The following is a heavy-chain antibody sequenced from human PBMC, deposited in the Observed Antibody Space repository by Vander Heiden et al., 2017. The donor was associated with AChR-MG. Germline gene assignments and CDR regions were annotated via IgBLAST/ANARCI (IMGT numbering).Heavy chain of an antibody. V-gene: IGHV3-53*02. D-gene: IGHD3-9*01. CDR3: ARVTGYYDAFDI. Sequence: EVQLVETGGGLIQTGGSLRLSRGASGFTVSGIYRSWVRQGPGKGLEWVSVIYSGGRTYYADSVKRRFTISRDNSKNTLYLQMSSLRAEDTAVYYFARVTGYYDAFDIWGQETMVTVSS. CDR1: GFTVSGIY. J-gene: IGHJ3*02. CDR2: IYSGGRT.